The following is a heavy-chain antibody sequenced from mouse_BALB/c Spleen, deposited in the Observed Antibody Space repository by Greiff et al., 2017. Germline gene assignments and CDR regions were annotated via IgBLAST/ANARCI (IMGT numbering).Heavy chain of an antibody. V-gene: IGHV2-2*02. D-gene: IGHD1-1*01. CDR3: AKNGAFYGSSYAMDY. Sequence: QVQLQQSGPGLVQPSQSLSITCTVSGFSLTSYGVHWVRQSPGKGLEWLGVIWSGGSTDYNAACISRLSISKNNSKSQDFFKMNSLQANDTAIYFSAKNGAFYGSSYAMDYWGQGTSVTVSS. CDR2: IWSGGST. CDR1: GFSLTSYG. J-gene: IGHJ4*01.